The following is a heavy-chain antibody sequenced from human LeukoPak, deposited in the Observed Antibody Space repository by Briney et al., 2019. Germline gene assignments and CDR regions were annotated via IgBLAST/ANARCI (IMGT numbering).Heavy chain of an antibody. CDR2: INPNSGGT. CDR1: GYTFTGYY. J-gene: IGHJ6*03. D-gene: IGHD3-3*01. CDR3: ARAPTADYDFWSAPPPYYYYMDV. Sequence: GASVKVSCKASGYTFTGYYMHWVRQAPGQGLEWMGWINPNSGGTNYAQKFQGRVTMTRDTSISTAYMELSRLRSDDTAVYYCARAPTADYDFWSAPPPYYYYMDVWGKGTTVTVSS. V-gene: IGHV1-2*02.